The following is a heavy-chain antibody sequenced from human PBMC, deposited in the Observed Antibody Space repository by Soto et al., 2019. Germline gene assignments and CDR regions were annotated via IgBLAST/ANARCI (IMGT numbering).Heavy chain of an antibody. CDR3: ARDWYYYDSSCYPHDAFDI. V-gene: IGHV1-18*01. Sequence: ASVKVSCKASGYTFTSYGISWVRQAPGQGLEWMGWISAYNGNTNYAQKLQGRVTMTTDTSTSTAYMELRSLRSDDTAVYYCARDWYYYDSSCYPHDAFDIWGQGTMVTVSS. J-gene: IGHJ3*02. D-gene: IGHD3-22*01. CDR1: GYTFTSYG. CDR2: ISAYNGNT.